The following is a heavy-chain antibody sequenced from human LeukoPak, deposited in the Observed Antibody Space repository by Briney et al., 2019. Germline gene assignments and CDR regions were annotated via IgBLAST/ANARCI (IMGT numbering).Heavy chain of an antibody. Sequence: SETLSLTCTVSGGSISSGGYYWSWIRQPPGKGLEWIGSIYHSGSTYYNPSLKSRVTISVDTSKNQLSLKLSSVTAADTAVYYCARDSPHDYGDRGGGDYWGQGTLVTVSS. CDR1: GGSISSGGYY. J-gene: IGHJ4*02. V-gene: IGHV4-39*07. CDR2: IYHSGST. D-gene: IGHD4-17*01. CDR3: ARDSPHDYGDRGGGDY.